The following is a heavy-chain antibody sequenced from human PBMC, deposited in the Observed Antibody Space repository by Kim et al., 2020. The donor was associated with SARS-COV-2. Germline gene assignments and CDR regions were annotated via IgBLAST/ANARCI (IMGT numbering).Heavy chain of an antibody. Sequence: GDAYTTYRPSFKGQVTISADKSISTAYLQWSSLKAWDTAMYYCARQGFLDWGQGTLVTVSS. J-gene: IGHJ4*02. CDR3: ARQGFLD. V-gene: IGHV5-51*01. CDR2: GDAYT. D-gene: IGHD2-15*01.